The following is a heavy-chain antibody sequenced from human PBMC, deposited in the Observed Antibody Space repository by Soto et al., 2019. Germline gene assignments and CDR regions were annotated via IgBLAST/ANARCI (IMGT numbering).Heavy chain of an antibody. Sequence: VSSLKVSCKSSGYTFTSYYMHWVRHAPGQGLEWMGIINPSGGSTSYAQKFQGRVTMTRDTSTSTVYMELSSLRSEDTAVYYCARGAYSSSWLMGDIEWSAFDIWGQGTMVTVSS. CDR1: GYTFTSYY. CDR2: INPSGGST. V-gene: IGHV1-46*03. CDR3: ARGAYSSSWLMGDIEWSAFDI. D-gene: IGHD6-13*01. J-gene: IGHJ3*02.